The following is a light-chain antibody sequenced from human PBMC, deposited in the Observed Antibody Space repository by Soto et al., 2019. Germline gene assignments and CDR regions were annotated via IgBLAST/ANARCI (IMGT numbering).Light chain of an antibody. J-gene: IGKJ5*01. CDR3: QQYGSSPPIT. CDR1: QSVTSTS. Sequence: DIVLTQSPATLSLSPGERATLSCRAIQSVTSTSLAWYQQKPGQAPRLLMYGASSRATGTPDRISGGGSGTDFTLTVSRLEPEDFAVYYCQQYGSSPPITFGQGTRLEIK. V-gene: IGKV3-20*01. CDR2: GAS.